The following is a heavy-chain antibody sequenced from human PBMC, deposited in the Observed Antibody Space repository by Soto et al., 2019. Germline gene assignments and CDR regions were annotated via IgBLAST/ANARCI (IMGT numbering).Heavy chain of an antibody. Sequence: GASVKVSCKASGGTFNSYAISWLRQAPGQGLEWVGGIIPLFSTPNYAQKFQGRVTFTADESTTTAYMELSSLRSEDTGVYYCATSRRDGSQSYFRTTDYWGQGTLVTVSS. J-gene: IGHJ4*02. D-gene: IGHD3-10*01. V-gene: IGHV1-69*13. CDR3: ATSRRDGSQSYFRTTDY. CDR2: IIPLFSTP. CDR1: GGTFNSYA.